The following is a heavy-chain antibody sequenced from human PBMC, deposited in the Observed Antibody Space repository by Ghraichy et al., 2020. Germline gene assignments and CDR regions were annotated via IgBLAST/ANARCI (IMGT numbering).Heavy chain of an antibody. V-gene: IGHV4-34*01. J-gene: IGHJ6*02. Sequence: SQTLSLTCGVYGGSFRAYYWTWIRQPPGKGLEWIGDINHAGSTKYNPSLESRVTILIDTSKNQFSLKLSSVTAADTAVYLCARATVSDALDVWGQGTSVTVSS. CDR2: INHAGST. CDR1: GGSFRAYY. CDR3: ARATVSDALDV. D-gene: IGHD3-10*01.